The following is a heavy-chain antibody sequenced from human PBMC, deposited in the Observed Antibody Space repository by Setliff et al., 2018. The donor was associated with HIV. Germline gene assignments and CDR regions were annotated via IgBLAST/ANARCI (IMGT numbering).Heavy chain of an antibody. J-gene: IGHJ3*02. CDR1: GFTFSSYW. D-gene: IGHD6-19*01. CDR3: ASQIAVGI. V-gene: IGHV3-74*01. CDR2: INSDGSTT. Sequence: PGGSLRLSCAASGFTFSSYWMHWVRQAPGKGLVWVSHINSDGSTTNYADSVKGRFTISRDNAKNTLYLEMNSLTAEDTAVYYYASQIAVGIWGQGTMVTVSS.